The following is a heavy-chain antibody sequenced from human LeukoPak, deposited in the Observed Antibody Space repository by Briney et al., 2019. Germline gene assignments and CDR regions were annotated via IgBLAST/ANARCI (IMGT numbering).Heavy chain of an antibody. CDR3: ARTYTNNAGYYLY. CDR2: ISDSGGST. V-gene: IGHV3-64*04. J-gene: IGHJ4*02. D-gene: IGHD3-22*01. CDR1: GFPFSSYA. Sequence: GGSLRLSCSASGFPFSSYAMHWVRQAPGKGLEYVSAISDSGGSTYYADSVKGRFTISRDNSKSTLYLQMNSLRAEDTAVYYCARTYTNNAGYYLYWGQGTLVTVSS.